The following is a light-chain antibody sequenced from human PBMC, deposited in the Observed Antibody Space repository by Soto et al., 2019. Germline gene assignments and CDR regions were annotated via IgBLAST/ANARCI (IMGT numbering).Light chain of an antibody. CDR1: QSIISY. CDR3: QQRYDILS. J-gene: IGKJ4*01. Sequence: DIQMTQSPSSLSASVGDRVTITCRASQSIISYLSWYQQRPGKAPKLLIYAATTLQSGVPSRFSGSGSGTDFTLTISSLQPEDSATYYCQQRYDILSFGGGTKVDI. V-gene: IGKV1-39*01. CDR2: AAT.